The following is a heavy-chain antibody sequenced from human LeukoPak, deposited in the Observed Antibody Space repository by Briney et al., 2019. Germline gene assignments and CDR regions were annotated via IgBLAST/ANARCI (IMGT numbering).Heavy chain of an antibody. CDR1: GFTFSTYA. V-gene: IGHV3-23*01. CDR2: ISGSGGNT. Sequence: GGSLRPSCAASGFTFSTYAMSWVRQAPGKGLEWVSAISGSGGNTYYADSVKGRFTISRDNSKNTLYLQMNSLRAEDTAVYFCAKIVGAAVGDYWGQGTLVTVSS. CDR3: AKIVGAAVGDY. J-gene: IGHJ4*02. D-gene: IGHD1-26*01.